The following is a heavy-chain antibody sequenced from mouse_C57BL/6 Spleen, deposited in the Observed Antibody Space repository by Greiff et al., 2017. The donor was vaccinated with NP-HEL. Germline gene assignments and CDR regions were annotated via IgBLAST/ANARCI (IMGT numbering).Heavy chain of an antibody. J-gene: IGHJ1*03. CDR2: IYPGDGDT. Sequence: VQLQQSGPELVKPGASVKISCKASGYAFSSSWMNWVKQRPGKGLEWIGRIYPGDGDTNYNGKFKGKAILTADKSSSTAYMQLSSLTSEDSAVYFCASYDYDERYFDVWGTGTTVTVSS. V-gene: IGHV1-82*01. CDR3: ASYDYDERYFDV. CDR1: GYAFSSSW. D-gene: IGHD2-4*01.